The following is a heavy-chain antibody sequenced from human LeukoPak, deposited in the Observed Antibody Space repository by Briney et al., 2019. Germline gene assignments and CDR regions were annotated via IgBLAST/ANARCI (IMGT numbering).Heavy chain of an antibody. CDR2: ISHHGSNK. CDR1: GFTFNTYG. J-gene: IGHJ3*02. Sequence: GGSLRLSCAASGFTFNTYGMNWVRQAPGKGLEWVAVISHHGSNKFYADSVKGRFTISRDNSNNMVYLQMNGLRAEDTAVYYCAKDFGFQQWSTRGVFDIWGQGTMVTVSS. D-gene: IGHD3-10*01. CDR3: AKDFGFQQWSTRGVFDI. V-gene: IGHV3-30*18.